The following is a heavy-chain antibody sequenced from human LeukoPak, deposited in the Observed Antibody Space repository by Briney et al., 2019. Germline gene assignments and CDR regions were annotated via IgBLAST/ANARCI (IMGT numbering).Heavy chain of an antibody. D-gene: IGHD1-26*01. CDR3: ASPISGSYGGAFDY. V-gene: IGHV1-2*02. CDR2: INPNSGGT. CDR1: GYTFTGYY. Sequence: ASVKVSCKASGYTFTGYYMHWVRQAPGQGLEWLGWINPNSGGTNYAQKFQGRVTMTRDTSISTAYMELSRLRSDDTAVYYCASPISGSYGGAFDYWGQGTLVTVSS. J-gene: IGHJ4*02.